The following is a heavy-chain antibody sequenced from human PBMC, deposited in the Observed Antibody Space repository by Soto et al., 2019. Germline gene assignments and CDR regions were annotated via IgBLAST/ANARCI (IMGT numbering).Heavy chain of an antibody. Sequence: PGASLKLSCKASGYNFTAFWIHWVRQMPGKGLEWLGKIDPSDSYTNYSPSFEGHVTISTDNSITTAYLQWSSLRASDTALYFCARVHKNWFDSWAQGTMVTVSS. CDR2: IDPSDSYT. V-gene: IGHV5-10-1*01. CDR1: GYNFTAFW. CDR3: ARVHKNWFDS. J-gene: IGHJ5*01.